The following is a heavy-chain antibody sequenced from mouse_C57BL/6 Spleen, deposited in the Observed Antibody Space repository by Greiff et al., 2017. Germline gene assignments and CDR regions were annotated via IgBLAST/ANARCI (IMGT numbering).Heavy chain of an antibody. D-gene: IGHD1-1*01. J-gene: IGHJ4*01. CDR2: IRNKANGYTT. Sequence: EVQLVESGAGLVQPGGSLSLSCAASGFTFTDYYMSWVRQPPGKGLEWLGFIRNKANGYTTEYSASVKGRFTITRDNSQSILYLQMNALRAEDSATDYCACYNYGSTFDAMEYWGQGTSVTVSS. CDR1: GFTFTDYY. V-gene: IGHV7-3*01. CDR3: ACYNYGSTFDAMEY.